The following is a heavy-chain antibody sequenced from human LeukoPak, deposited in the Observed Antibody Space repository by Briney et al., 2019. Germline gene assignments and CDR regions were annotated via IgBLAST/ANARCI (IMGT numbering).Heavy chain of an antibody. CDR2: ISGSGGST. CDR3: AKTGEAGDYDFWSGYLNYYYYYMDV. D-gene: IGHD3-3*01. V-gene: IGHV3-23*01. CDR1: GFTSSSYA. J-gene: IGHJ6*03. Sequence: GGSLRLSCAASGFTSSSYAMSWVRQAPGKGLEWVSAISGSGGSTYYADSVKGRFSISRDNSKNTLYLQMNSLRAEDTAVYYCAKTGEAGDYDFWSGYLNYYYYYMDVWGKGTTVTVSS.